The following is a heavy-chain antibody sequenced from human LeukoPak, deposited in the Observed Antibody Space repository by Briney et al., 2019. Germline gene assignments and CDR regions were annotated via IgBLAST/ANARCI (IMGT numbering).Heavy chain of an antibody. Sequence: GGSLRLSCAGSGFTFSSHTLHWVRQAPGKGLEYVSGMSSNGGWTYYANSVKGRFTISRDNSKNTLYLQMGGLRAEDMAVYYCARDGGYDNSGYNYFDYWGQGVLVTVSS. CDR1: GFTFSSHT. CDR2: MSSNGGWT. CDR3: ARDGGYDNSGYNYFDY. D-gene: IGHD3-22*01. J-gene: IGHJ4*02. V-gene: IGHV3-64*01.